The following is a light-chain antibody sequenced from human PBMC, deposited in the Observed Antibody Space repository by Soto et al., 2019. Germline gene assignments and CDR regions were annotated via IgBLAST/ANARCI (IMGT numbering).Light chain of an antibody. Sequence: QSVLTQPASVSGSPGQSITISCTGSISDIGAYDYVSWYQQRPVKAPKLMIFDVTNRPSGVSDRFSGSKSGNTASLTISGLQTEDEADYYCSSYTSSSPPYVFGTGTKLTVL. CDR2: DVT. CDR3: SSYTSSSPPYV. J-gene: IGLJ1*01. V-gene: IGLV2-14*01. CDR1: ISDIGAYDY.